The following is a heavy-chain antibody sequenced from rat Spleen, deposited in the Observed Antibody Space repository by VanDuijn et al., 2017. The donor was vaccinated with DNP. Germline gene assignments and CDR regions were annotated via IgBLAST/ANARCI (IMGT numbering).Heavy chain of an antibody. Sequence: EVQLVESGGDLVQPGRSLKLSCAASGFTFSDYAMAWVRQSPKKGLEWVACMSPTTRSSYYRDSVKGRFTISRDKTRNTQYLQMDSLRSEDTATYFCTTGLNWFGYWGQGTLVTVSS. V-gene: IGHV5S13*01. CDR1: GFTFSDYA. CDR2: MSPTTRSS. J-gene: IGHJ3*01. CDR3: TTGLNWFGY.